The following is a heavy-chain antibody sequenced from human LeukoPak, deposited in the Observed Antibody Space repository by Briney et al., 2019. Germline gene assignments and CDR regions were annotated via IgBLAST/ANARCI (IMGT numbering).Heavy chain of an antibody. D-gene: IGHD6-13*01. J-gene: IGHJ4*02. Sequence: GGSLRLSCAASGFTFSSYGMHWVRQAPGKGLEWVAFIRYDGSNKYYADSVKGRFTISRDNSKNTLYLQMNSLRAEDTAVYYCANLSPGIAAAGADYWGQGTLVTVSS. CDR2: IRYDGSNK. CDR1: GFTFSSYG. V-gene: IGHV3-30*02. CDR3: ANLSPGIAAAGADY.